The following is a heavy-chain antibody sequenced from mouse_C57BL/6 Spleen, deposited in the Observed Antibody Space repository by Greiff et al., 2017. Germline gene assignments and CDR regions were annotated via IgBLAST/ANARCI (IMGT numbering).Heavy chain of an antibody. Sequence: EVQRVESGPGLVKPSQSLSLTCSVTGYSITSGYYWNWIRQFPGNKLEWMGYISYDGSNNYNPSLKNRISITRDTSKNQFFLKLNSVTTEDTATYYCARVYYGSSYYFDYWGQGTTLTVSS. CDR3: ARVYYGSSYYFDY. CDR2: ISYDGSN. D-gene: IGHD1-1*01. V-gene: IGHV3-6*01. CDR1: GYSITSGYY. J-gene: IGHJ2*01.